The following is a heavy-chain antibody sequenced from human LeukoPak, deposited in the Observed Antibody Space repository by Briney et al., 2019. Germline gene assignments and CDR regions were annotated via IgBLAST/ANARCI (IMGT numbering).Heavy chain of an antibody. CDR2: IYYSGST. CDR1: GGFISSSSYY. V-gene: IGHV4-39*06. Sequence: SETLSLTCTVSGGFISSSSYYWGWIRQPPGKGLEWIGSIYYSGSTYYSPSLKSRVTISVDTSKNQFPLKLSSVTAADTAVYYCASRPRHYYYSYYMDVWGKGTTVTISS. D-gene: IGHD6-6*01. CDR3: ASRPRHYYYSYYMDV. J-gene: IGHJ6*03.